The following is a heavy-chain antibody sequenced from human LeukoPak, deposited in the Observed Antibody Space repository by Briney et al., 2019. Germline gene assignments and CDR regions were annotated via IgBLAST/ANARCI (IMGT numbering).Heavy chain of an antibody. CDR1: GFTFRNLG. J-gene: IGHJ4*02. V-gene: IGHV3-33*05. CDR2: VENDGRTK. Sequence: PGGSLRPSCAASGFTFRNLGMHWVRQAPGKVLEWVAFVENDGRTKYYADSVKGRFTISRDNSKNTLFLQMNSLRAEDTALYYCARVGIYGDYGRYFDYWGQGTLVTVSS. CDR3: ARVGIYGDYGRYFDY. D-gene: IGHD4-17*01.